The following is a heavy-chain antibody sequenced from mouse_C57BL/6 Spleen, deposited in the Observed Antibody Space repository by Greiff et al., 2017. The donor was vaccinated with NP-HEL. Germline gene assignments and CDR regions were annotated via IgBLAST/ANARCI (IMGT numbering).Heavy chain of an antibody. D-gene: IGHD2-5*01. CDR2: ISPGDGDT. CDR3: AYSNPLDY. Sequence: VQLQQSGPELVKPGASVKISCKASGYAFSSSWMNWVKQRPGKGLEWIGRISPGDGDTNYNGKFKGKATLTADKSSSTAYMQLSSLTSEDSAVYFCAYSNPLDYWGQGTSVTVSS. V-gene: IGHV1-82*01. J-gene: IGHJ4*01. CDR1: GYAFSSSW.